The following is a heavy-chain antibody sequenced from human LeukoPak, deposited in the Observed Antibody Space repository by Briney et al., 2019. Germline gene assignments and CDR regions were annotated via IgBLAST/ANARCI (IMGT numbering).Heavy chain of an antibody. CDR2: ISYDGSNK. J-gene: IGHJ4*02. CDR1: GFTFSSYG. D-gene: IGHD6-19*01. Sequence: GRSLRLSCAASGFTFSSYGMHWVRQAPGKGLEWVAVISYDGSNKYYADSVKGRFTISRDNPKNTLYLQMNSLRAEDTAVYYCAKDRGWPIDYWGQGTLVTVSS. V-gene: IGHV3-30*18. CDR3: AKDRGWPIDY.